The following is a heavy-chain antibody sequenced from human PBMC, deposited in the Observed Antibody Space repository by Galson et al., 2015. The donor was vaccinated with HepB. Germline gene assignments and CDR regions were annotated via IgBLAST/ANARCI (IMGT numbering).Heavy chain of an antibody. Sequence: SLRLSCAASGFTFRSYTMSWVRQAPGKGLEWVSDISGSDSSTNYADSVKGRFTSSRDNSKNTLYLQMNSLRAEDTAVYFCVALLDDYWGQGTLVTVSS. J-gene: IGHJ4*02. CDR3: VALLDDY. CDR1: GFTFRSYT. CDR2: ISGSDSST. V-gene: IGHV3-23*01.